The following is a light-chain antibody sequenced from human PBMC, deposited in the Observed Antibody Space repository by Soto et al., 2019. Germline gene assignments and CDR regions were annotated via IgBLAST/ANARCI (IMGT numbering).Light chain of an antibody. CDR2: GAS. CDR3: QQYGSSPPVT. J-gene: IGKJ1*01. CDR1: QTVTRSY. V-gene: IGKV3-20*01. Sequence: EIVLTQSPGTLSLSPGERATLSFRAIQTVTRSYLAWYQQKPGQAPRLLIYGASTRATGIPARFSGSGSGTDFTLTISRLEPEDFAVYYCQQYGSSPPVTFGQGTKVDIK.